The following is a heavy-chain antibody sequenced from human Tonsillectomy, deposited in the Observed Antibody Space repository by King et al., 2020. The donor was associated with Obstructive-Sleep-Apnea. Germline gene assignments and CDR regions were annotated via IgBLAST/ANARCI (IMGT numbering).Heavy chain of an antibody. V-gene: IGHV3-7*03. CDR2: IKEDGSEK. CDR1: GFTFIGYL. J-gene: IGHJ4*02. D-gene: IGHD1-7*01. Sequence: VQLVESGGGLVQPGGSLRLSCAASGFTFIGYLISWVRQAPGKGLEWVANIKEDGSEKHYVDAVKGRFSIPRANAKKSLHLQMSSLIAEDTAVYYWARHGTEEDNFDYWGQGTLVTVSS. CDR3: ARHGTEEDNFDY.